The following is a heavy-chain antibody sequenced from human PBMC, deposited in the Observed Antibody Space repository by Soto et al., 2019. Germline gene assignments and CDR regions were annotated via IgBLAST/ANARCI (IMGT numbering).Heavy chain of an antibody. CDR3: AKGGTTGTTNSHFWYFDL. CDR2: IGTNGGST. V-gene: IGHV3-64*04. CDR1: GFTFSSYS. J-gene: IGHJ2*01. D-gene: IGHD1-1*01. Sequence: GGSLRLSCSASGFTFSSYSIHWVRQAPGKGLEYVSSIGTNGGSTFYADSVKGRFTISRDNSKNTLYLQMDSLRPGDTAIYYCAKGGTTGTTNSHFWYFDLWGRGTLVTVSS.